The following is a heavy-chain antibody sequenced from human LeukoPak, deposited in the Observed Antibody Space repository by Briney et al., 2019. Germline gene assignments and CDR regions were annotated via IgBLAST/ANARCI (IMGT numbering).Heavy chain of an antibody. D-gene: IGHD3-9*01. CDR3: ARGGTGSENDY. J-gene: IGHJ4*02. Sequence: GGSLRLSCAAFGFTFDSYSMTWVRQAPGKGLEWISSITTRSDYTYYTDSVEGRFTISRDDAKNSLFLQMNSLRVEDTAIYYCARGGTGSENDYWGQGILVTVSS. CDR1: GFTFDSYS. CDR2: ITTRSDYT. V-gene: IGHV3-21*01.